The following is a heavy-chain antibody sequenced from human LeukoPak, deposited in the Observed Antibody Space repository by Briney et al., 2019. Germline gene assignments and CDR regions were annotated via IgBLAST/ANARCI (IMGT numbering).Heavy chain of an antibody. CDR3: ARDKGGIGHYFDY. CDR2: ISSSSSYI. CDR1: RFSFSDYN. J-gene: IGHJ4*02. Sequence: GGSLRLSCAASRFSFSDYNMNWVRQAPGKGLEWVSSISSSSSYIYYADSVKGRFTISRDNAKNSLYLQMNSLRSEDTAVYYCARDKGGIGHYFDYWGQGTLVTVSS. D-gene: IGHD3-16*01. V-gene: IGHV3-21*01.